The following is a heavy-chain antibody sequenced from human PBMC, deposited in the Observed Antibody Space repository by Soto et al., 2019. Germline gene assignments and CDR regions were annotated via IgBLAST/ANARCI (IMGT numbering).Heavy chain of an antibody. V-gene: IGHV5-10-1*01. CDR1: GYSFTSYW. CDR3: ARDVEYGAYSYDMDV. J-gene: IGHJ6*02. D-gene: IGHD6-6*01. Sequence: GESRKISCKGSGYSFTSYWISWVRQMPGKGLEWMGRIDPSDSYTNYSPSFQGHVTISADKSISTAYLQWSSLKASDTAMYYCARDVEYGAYSYDMDVWGQGTTATVFS. CDR2: IDPSDSYT.